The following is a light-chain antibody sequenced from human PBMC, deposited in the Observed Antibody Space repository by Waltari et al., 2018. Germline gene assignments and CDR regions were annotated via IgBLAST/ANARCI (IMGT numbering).Light chain of an antibody. CDR3: MQGVNLPHT. CDR1: QSLLHADGETY. Sequence: DIVMTQSPHSLSVTAGQPASISCKSSQSLLHADGETYLSWFLQKAGQPPHLLIYEVSSRLSGVPDRFSGSGSGTDFTLRFSRVEAEDVGVYYCMQGVNLPHTFGQGTKLEI. V-gene: IGKV2-29*02. J-gene: IGKJ2*01. CDR2: EVS.